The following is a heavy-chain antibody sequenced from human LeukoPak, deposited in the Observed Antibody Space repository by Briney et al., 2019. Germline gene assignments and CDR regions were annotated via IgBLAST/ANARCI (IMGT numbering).Heavy chain of an antibody. CDR3: AKIWAVAGSDY. CDR1: GFTFSSYW. Sequence: GGCLRLSCTASGFTFSSYWMSWVRQAPGKGLEWVANINQNGNETNSVDSVKGRFTISRDNSKKSLYLQMNSLRAEDTAVYYCAKIWAVAGSDYWGQGTLVTVSS. D-gene: IGHD6-19*01. V-gene: IGHV3-7*01. CDR2: INQNGNET. J-gene: IGHJ4*02.